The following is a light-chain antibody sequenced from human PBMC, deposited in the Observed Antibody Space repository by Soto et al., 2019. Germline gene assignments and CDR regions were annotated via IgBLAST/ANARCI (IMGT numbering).Light chain of an antibody. CDR2: DAS. J-gene: IGKJ4*01. CDR1: QDINNY. V-gene: IGKV1-33*01. CDR3: QQVKGFPLT. Sequence: DIQMTQSPSSLSASVGDRVIITCQASQDINNYLNWYQQKPGKAPKLLIYDASNLQSGVPTRFSGSGSGTDFTLTITNLQPEDSAVYYCQQVKGFPLTFGGGTKVDIK.